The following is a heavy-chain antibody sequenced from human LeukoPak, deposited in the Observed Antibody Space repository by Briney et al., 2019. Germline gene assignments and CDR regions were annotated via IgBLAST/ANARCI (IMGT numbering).Heavy chain of an antibody. CDR2: MNPNSGHT. CDR3: ARRYCSSTSCHYFDY. V-gene: IGHV1-8*01. CDR1: GYTFSSYD. D-gene: IGHD2-2*01. J-gene: IGHJ4*02. Sequence: ASVKVSCKASGYTFSSYDINWVRQATGQGLEWMGWMNPNSGHTDYAQKFQGRVTMTRNTSISTVYMEVSSLRSEDTAVYYCARRYCSSTSCHYFDYWGQGTLVTVSS.